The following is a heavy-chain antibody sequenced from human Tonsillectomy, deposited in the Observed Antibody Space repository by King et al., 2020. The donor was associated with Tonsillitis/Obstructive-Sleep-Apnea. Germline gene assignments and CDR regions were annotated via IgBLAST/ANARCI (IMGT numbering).Heavy chain of an antibody. J-gene: IGHJ5*01. Sequence: VQLQQWGAGLLKTSETLSLTCAVYGGSFSGYYWSWIRQPPGKGLEWIGEINHSGSTNYNPSLKSLVTISVDTSKNQFSLNLSSMTAADTAVYYCASGGGSWFDSWGQGTLVTVSS. CDR2: INHSGST. V-gene: IGHV4-34*01. CDR3: ASGGGSWFDS. CDR1: GGSFSGYY. D-gene: IGHD1-26*01.